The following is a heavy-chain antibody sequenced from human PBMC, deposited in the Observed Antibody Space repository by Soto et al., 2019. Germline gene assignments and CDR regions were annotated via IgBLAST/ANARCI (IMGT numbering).Heavy chain of an antibody. Sequence: QVQLVQSGAEVKKPGASVKVSCKASGYTFTTYYIHWVRQAPGQGLEWMGIINPGGGGTYYAQKFQGRATLTRDTSTSTVYMELSSLRSEDTAVFYCARLLIDYNKDPGAFDVWGQGTMVTVSS. CDR1: GYTFTTYY. D-gene: IGHD4-4*01. CDR2: INPGGGGT. J-gene: IGHJ3*01. V-gene: IGHV1-46*01. CDR3: ARLLIDYNKDPGAFDV.